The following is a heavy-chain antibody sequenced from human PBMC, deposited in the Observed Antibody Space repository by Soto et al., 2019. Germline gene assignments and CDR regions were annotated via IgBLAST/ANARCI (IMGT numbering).Heavy chain of an antibody. J-gene: IGHJ1*01. CDR2: MNPNSGNT. V-gene: IGHV1-8*01. CDR3: ARGDYDSSCSGE. D-gene: IGHD3-22*01. Sequence: QVQLLQSGAEVKKPGASVKVSCKASGYTFTSYDINWVRQATGQGLEWMGWMNPNSGNTGYAQKFQGRVTMTRNTSISTAYMAPSSLRSEDTAVSYCARGDYDSSCSGEWGQGTLVTVSS. CDR1: GYTFTSYD.